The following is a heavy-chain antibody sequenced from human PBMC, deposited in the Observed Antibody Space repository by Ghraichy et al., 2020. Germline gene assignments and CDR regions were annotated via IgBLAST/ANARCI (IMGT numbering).Heavy chain of an antibody. D-gene: IGHD5-24*01. CDR3: ARDLNRSLRDGYTIDVDYYGMDV. CDR1: GGTFSSYA. Sequence: SVKVSCKASGGTFSSYAISWVRQAPGQGLEWMGGIIPIFGTANYAQKFQGRVTITADEATSTAYMELSSLRSEDTAVYYCARDLNRSLRDGYTIDVDYYGMDVWGQGTTVTVSS. V-gene: IGHV1-69*13. J-gene: IGHJ6*02. CDR2: IIPIFGTA.